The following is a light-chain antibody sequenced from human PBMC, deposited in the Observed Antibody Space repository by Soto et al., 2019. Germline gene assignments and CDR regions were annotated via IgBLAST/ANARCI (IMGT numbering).Light chain of an antibody. Sequence: EVVMTQSPATLSVSPGERATLSCRASQSVSRNLAWNQQKPGQAPRLLIYGASTRATDIPARFSGSGSGTEFTLTISSLQSEDFAVYYCQQYNNWPPYTFGQGTKLEIK. V-gene: IGKV3-15*01. CDR2: GAS. CDR3: QQYNNWPPYT. J-gene: IGKJ2*01. CDR1: QSVSRN.